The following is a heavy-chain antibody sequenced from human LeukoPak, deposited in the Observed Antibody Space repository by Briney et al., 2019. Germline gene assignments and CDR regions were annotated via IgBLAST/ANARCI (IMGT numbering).Heavy chain of an antibody. CDR1: GFHFSTYN. V-gene: IGHV3-21*01. CDR3: ARDRGDIVVVPAAD. CDR2: ISSSTTYI. J-gene: IGHJ4*02. Sequence: GGSLRLSCAASGFHFSTYNMNWVRQAPGKGLEWVSSISSSTTYIYYADSVKGRFTISRDNAKNSLYLQMNSLRAEDTAVYYCARDRGDIVVVPAADWGQGTLVTVSS. D-gene: IGHD2-2*01.